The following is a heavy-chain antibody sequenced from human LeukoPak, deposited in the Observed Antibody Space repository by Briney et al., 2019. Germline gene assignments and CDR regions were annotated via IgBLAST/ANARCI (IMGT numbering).Heavy chain of an antibody. CDR3: ARGRGSYESNDAFDI. CDR1: GGSISSYY. J-gene: IGHJ3*02. V-gene: IGHV4-59*08. CDR2: IYYSGST. Sequence: SETLSLTCTVSGGSISSYYWSWTRQPPGKGLEWIGYIYYSGSTNYNPSLKSRVTISVDTSKNQFSLKLSSVTAADTAVYYCARGRGSYESNDAFDIWGQGTMVTVSS. D-gene: IGHD5-18*01.